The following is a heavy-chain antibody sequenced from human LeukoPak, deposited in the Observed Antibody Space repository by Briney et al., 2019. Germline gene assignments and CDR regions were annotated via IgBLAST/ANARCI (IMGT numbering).Heavy chain of an antibody. D-gene: IGHD5-24*01. CDR3: ARADGTIYYFDS. CDR1: GGSISSRAYY. Sequence: SQTLSLTCTVSGGSISSRAYYWSWIRQHPGEGPEWIGYIYCSGSTYYNPSLKSRVIISLNTSKTQFSLKLSSVTAADTAVYYCARADGTIYYFDSWGQGTVVTVSS. J-gene: IGHJ4*02. V-gene: IGHV4-31*03. CDR2: IYCSGST.